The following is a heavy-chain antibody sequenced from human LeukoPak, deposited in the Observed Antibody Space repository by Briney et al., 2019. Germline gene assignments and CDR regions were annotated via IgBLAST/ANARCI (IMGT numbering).Heavy chain of an antibody. V-gene: IGHV4-31*03. D-gene: IGHD3-10*01. CDR2: IYYSGST. Sequence: SETLSLTCTVSGGSISSGGYYWSWIRKHPGKGLEWIGYIYYSGSTNYNPSLKSRVTISVDTSKNQFSLKLSSVTAADTAVYYCARSTMVRGVRMGNWFDPWGQGTLVTVSS. J-gene: IGHJ5*02. CDR1: GGSISSGGYY. CDR3: ARSTMVRGVRMGNWFDP.